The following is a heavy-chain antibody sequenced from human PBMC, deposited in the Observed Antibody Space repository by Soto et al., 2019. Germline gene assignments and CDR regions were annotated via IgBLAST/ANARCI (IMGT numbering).Heavy chain of an antibody. Sequence: SETLSLTCTVSGGSISSGDYYWSWIRQPPGKGLEWIGYIYYSGSTYYNPSLKSRVTISVDTSKNQFSLKLSSVTAADTAVYYCAREIYKDIVVVPAAIRWFDPWGQGTLVTVSS. V-gene: IGHV4-30-4*01. J-gene: IGHJ5*02. CDR1: GGSISSGDYY. CDR3: AREIYKDIVVVPAAIRWFDP. D-gene: IGHD2-2*02. CDR2: IYYSGST.